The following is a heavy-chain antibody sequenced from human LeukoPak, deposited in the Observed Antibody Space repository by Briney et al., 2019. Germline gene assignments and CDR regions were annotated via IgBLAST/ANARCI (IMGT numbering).Heavy chain of an antibody. CDR1: GYSFTSYW. Sequence: GESLKISCKGSGYSFTSYWIGWVRQMPGKGLEWMGIIYPGDSDTRYSPSFQGQVTISADKSISTAYLHWSSLKASDTAMYYCARGSKGVLRFLEWFKAYYFDYWGQGTLVTVSS. CDR2: IYPGDSDT. V-gene: IGHV5-51*01. CDR3: ARGSKGVLRFLEWFKAYYFDY. J-gene: IGHJ4*02. D-gene: IGHD3-3*01.